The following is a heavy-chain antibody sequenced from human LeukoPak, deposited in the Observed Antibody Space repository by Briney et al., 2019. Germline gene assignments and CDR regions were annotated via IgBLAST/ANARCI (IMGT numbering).Heavy chain of an antibody. CDR3: VSGYCSGGSCLGDGYFQH. D-gene: IGHD2-15*01. J-gene: IGHJ1*01. Sequence: GGSLRLSCSASGFTFSSYAMHWVRQAPGKGLEYVSAISSDGGSTYYADSVKGRFTISRDNSKNTLYLQMSSLRAEDTAVYYCVSGYCSGGSCLGDGYFQHWGQGTLVTVSS. CDR1: GFTFSSYA. V-gene: IGHV3-64D*06. CDR2: ISSDGGST.